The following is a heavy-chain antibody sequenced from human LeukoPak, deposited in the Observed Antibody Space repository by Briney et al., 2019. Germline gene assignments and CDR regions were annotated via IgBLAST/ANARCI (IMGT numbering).Heavy chain of an antibody. D-gene: IGHD1-26*01. CDR1: GLTFSSHW. Sequence: PGGSLRLSCAASGLTFSSHWMHWVRQAPGKGLEWVAVIWYDGSNKYYADSVKGRFTISRDNSKNTLYLQMNSLRAEDTAVYYCARASGFDYWGQGTLVTVSS. V-gene: IGHV3-33*08. J-gene: IGHJ4*02. CDR2: IWYDGSNK. CDR3: ARASGFDY.